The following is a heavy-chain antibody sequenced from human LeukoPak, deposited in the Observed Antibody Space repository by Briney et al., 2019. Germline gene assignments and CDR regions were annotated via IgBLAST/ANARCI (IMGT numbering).Heavy chain of an antibody. CDR3: ARSNWASGVFDY. CDR1: GGTFSSYA. Sequence: ASVKVSCKASGGTFSSYAISWVRQAPGQGLEWMGGIIPIFGTANYAQKFQGRVTITADESTSTAYMELSSLRPEDTAVYYCARSNWASGVFDYWGQGTLVTVSS. CDR2: IIPIFGTA. D-gene: IGHD3-10*01. J-gene: IGHJ4*02. V-gene: IGHV1-69*13.